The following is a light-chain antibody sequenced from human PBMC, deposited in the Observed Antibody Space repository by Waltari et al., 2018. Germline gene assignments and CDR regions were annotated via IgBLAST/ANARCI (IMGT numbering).Light chain of an antibody. CDR3: TSFRSGASWV. CDR2: DVN. V-gene: IGLV2-14*03. J-gene: IGLJ3*02. Sequence: QHHPGKAPKHIIHDVNKRPSGVSSRFSASKSDNTASLTISGLQAEDEANYYCTSFRSGASWVFGGGTTLTVL.